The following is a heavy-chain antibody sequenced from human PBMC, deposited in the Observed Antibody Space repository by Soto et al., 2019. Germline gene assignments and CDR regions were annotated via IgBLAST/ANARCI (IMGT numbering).Heavy chain of an antibody. CDR1: GFSLSNYA. J-gene: IGHJ4*02. CDR2: ISDSGTNT. CDR3: AKDGIRKDDY. V-gene: IGHV3-23*01. Sequence: ESGGGFIQSGGSLRLSCAASGFSLSNYAMSWVRQAPGRGLEWISSISDSGTNTFYADSVRGRFAISRDKSKNTVDLQINNLRVEDTALYYCAKDGIRKDDYWGQGNLVTVAS.